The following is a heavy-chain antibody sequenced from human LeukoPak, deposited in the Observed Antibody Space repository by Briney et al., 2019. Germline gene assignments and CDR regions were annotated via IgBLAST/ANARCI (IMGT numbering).Heavy chain of an antibody. CDR3: ARGGRYMSASWHRSVYYYMDV. CDR1: GGSFNDYY. V-gene: IGHV4-34*01. J-gene: IGHJ6*03. Sequence: KPSETLSLTCAVYGGSFNDYYWNWIRQPPGKGLEWIGEINLRGSTTYNPSLKSRVTISLDESKNQFSLKLSSVTAADTAVYFCARGGRYMSASWHRSVYYYMDVWGKGTTVTVSS. CDR2: INLRGST. D-gene: IGHD2-2*01.